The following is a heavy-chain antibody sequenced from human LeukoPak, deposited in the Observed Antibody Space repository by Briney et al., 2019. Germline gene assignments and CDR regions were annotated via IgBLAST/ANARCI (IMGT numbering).Heavy chain of an antibody. CDR1: GVSISSYY. Sequence: SETLSLTCTVSGVSISSYYWSWIRQPPGKGLEWIGYIYYSGSTNYNPSLKSRVTISVDTSKNQFSLKLSSVTAADTAVYYCARDGGDYPFDYWGQGTLVTVSS. D-gene: IGHD4-17*01. CDR2: IYYSGST. V-gene: IGHV4-59*01. J-gene: IGHJ4*02. CDR3: ARDGGDYPFDY.